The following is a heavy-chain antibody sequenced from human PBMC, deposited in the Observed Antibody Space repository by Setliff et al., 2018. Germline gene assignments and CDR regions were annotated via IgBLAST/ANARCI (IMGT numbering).Heavy chain of an antibody. J-gene: IGHJ2*01. Sequence: SETLSLTCTVSGGSISSGDYYWSWIRQPPGKGLEWIGYIYYSGSTYYNPSLKSRFRISADTSKNQFSLKLNSVTAADTAVYYCARDPIMGFYDSTGYSTLNWYFDLWGRGTLVTVSS. CDR3: ARDPIMGFYDSTGYSTLNWYFDL. D-gene: IGHD3-22*01. CDR1: GGSISSGDYY. V-gene: IGHV4-30-4*08. CDR2: IYYSGST.